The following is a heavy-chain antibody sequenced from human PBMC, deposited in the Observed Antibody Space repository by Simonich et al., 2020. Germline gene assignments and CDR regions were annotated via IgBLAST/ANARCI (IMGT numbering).Heavy chain of an antibody. V-gene: IGHV3-33*01. CDR2: IWYDGSNK. Sequence: QVQLVESGGGVVQPGRSLRLSCAASGFTFSSYGMHWVRQAPGKGLEWVAVIWYDGSNKYYADSVKVRFTISRDNSKNTLYLQMNSLRAEDTAVYYCARDRYCSGGSCYYFDYWGQGTLVTVSS. D-gene: IGHD2-15*01. J-gene: IGHJ4*02. CDR3: ARDRYCSGGSCYYFDY. CDR1: GFTFSSYG.